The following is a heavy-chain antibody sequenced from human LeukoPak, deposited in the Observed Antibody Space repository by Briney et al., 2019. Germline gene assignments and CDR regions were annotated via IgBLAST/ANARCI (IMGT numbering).Heavy chain of an antibody. J-gene: IGHJ5*02. D-gene: IGHD1-26*01. Sequence: PGGSLRLSCAASGSTFGSYALTWVRQAPGKGLEWVSYIGGSDGETHYADSVRGRLTVSRDNSRNILYLQLSSLRAEDTAVYYCAKGSGSNSILDPWGQGTLATVSS. V-gene: IGHV3-23*01. CDR3: AKGSGSNSILDP. CDR1: GSTFGSYA. CDR2: IGGSDGET.